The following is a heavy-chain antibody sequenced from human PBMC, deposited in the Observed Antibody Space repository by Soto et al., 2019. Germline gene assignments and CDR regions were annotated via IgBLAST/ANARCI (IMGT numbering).Heavy chain of an antibody. CDR3: ARTIMVYADKNAFDI. D-gene: IGHD2-8*01. CDR1: GYTFTSYD. Sequence: ASVKVSCQASGYTFTSYDINWVRQATGQGLEWMGWMNPNSGNTGYAQKFQGRVTMTRNTSISTAYMELSSLRSEDTAVYYCARTIMVYADKNAFDIWGQGTMVTVSS. V-gene: IGHV1-8*02. CDR2: MNPNSGNT. J-gene: IGHJ3*02.